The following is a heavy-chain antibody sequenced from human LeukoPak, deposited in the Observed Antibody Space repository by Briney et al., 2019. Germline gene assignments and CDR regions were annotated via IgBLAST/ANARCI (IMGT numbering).Heavy chain of an antibody. J-gene: IGHJ4*02. CDR1: GFTFNNAW. Sequence: GGSLRLSCAASGFTFNNAWMSWVRQAPGKGLEWVAVISYAGSNKYYADSVKGRFTISRDNSKNTLYLQMNSLRAEDTAVYYCARDRDSSGYYYYFDYWGQGTLVTVSS. CDR3: ARDRDSSGYYYYFDY. CDR2: ISYAGSNK. D-gene: IGHD3-22*01. V-gene: IGHV3-30*03.